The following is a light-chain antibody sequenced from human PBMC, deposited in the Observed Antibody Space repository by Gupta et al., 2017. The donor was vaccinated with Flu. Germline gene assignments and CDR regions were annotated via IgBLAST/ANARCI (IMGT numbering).Light chain of an antibody. CDR3: QQVYGDPYT. V-gene: IGKV1-9*01. CDR2: GAS. CDR1: QGISSY. J-gene: IGKJ3*01. Sequence: QSFLSASVGDRVSITCRASQGISSYLTRYQPKPGRAPKLLIDGASTLQSGVPSRFSGTGSGTEFTRTSSSLKPEDFATDDCQQVYGDPYTFGPGTKLDIK.